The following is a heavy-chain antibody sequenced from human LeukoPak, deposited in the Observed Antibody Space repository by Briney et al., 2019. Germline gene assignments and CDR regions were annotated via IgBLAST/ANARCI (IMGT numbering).Heavy chain of an antibody. CDR2: INGSGGST. CDR1: GFTFSSYA. Sequence: GGSLRLSCAASGFTFSSYAMSWVRQAPGKGLEWVSTINGSGGSTFYADSVRGRFTISRDNSKNTVYLQMNSLRAEDTAIYYCAKEGVTTTEASRSLYYFDYWGQGTLVTVSS. J-gene: IGHJ4*02. V-gene: IGHV3-23*01. D-gene: IGHD4-11*01. CDR3: AKEGVTTTEASRSLYYFDY.